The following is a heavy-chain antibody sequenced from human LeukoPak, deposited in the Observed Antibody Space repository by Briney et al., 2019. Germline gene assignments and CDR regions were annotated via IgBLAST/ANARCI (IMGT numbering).Heavy chain of an antibody. CDR3: AKGVTTIRGWFDP. CDR2: ITWNSGRI. J-gene: IGHJ5*02. V-gene: IGHV3-9*01. Sequence: GRSLRLSCAASGFTFDDYAMHWDRQVPGKGLEWVSGITWNSGRIAYADSVKGRFTISRDNAKNSLYLQMNSLRAEDTALYYCAKGVTTIRGWFDPWGQGTLVTVSS. D-gene: IGHD2-21*02. CDR1: GFTFDDYA.